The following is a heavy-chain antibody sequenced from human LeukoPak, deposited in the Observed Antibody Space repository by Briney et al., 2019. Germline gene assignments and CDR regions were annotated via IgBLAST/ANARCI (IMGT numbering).Heavy chain of an antibody. V-gene: IGHV3-74*01. CDR1: GFTFSGYW. J-gene: IGHJ4*02. CDR3: ARSHGDYSDSSGSRFDY. CDR2: ISSDGSST. D-gene: IGHD3-22*01. Sequence: GGSLRLSCAASGFTFSGYWMHWVRQAPGKGLVWVSRISSDGSSTRYADSVKGRFPISRDNAENTLYLKMNSLRAEDTAVYYCARSHGDYSDSSGSRFDYWGQGALVTVSS.